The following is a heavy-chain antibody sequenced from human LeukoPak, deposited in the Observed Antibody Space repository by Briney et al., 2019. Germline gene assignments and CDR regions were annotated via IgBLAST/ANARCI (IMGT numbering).Heavy chain of an antibody. CDR3: AKIAPLLRYFDWLSGAFDI. Sequence: GGSLRLSCAASGFTFSSYAMSWVRQAPGKGLEWVSAISGSGGSTYYADSVKGRFTISRDNSKNTLYLQMNSLRAEDTAVYYCAKIAPLLRYFDWLSGAFDIWGQGTMVTVSS. CDR2: ISGSGGST. D-gene: IGHD3-9*01. CDR1: GFTFSSYA. V-gene: IGHV3-23*01. J-gene: IGHJ3*02.